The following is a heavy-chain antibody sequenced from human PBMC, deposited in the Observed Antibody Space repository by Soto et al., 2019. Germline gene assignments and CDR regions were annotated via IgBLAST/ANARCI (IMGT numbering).Heavy chain of an antibody. CDR3: ATLAETTVTSPYFDY. D-gene: IGHD4-17*01. CDR1: RHMFTNYL. J-gene: IGHJ4*02. CDR2: IYPGDSDT. Sequence: PXDSLQLCCKRSRHMFTNYLIGLVLHMPGKGLEWMGIIYPGDSDTRYSPSFQGQVTISADKSISTAYLQWSSLKASDTAMYYCATLAETTVTSPYFDYWFQGTLVTVYS. V-gene: IGHV5-51*01.